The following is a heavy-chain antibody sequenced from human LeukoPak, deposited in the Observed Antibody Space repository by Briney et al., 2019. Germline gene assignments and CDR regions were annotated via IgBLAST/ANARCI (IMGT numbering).Heavy chain of an antibody. D-gene: IGHD5-24*01. Sequence: SETLPLTCTVSGSSISSYSWSWLRPPPGKGLEWIAFISNSVSTNYNPSLKSRVTISLDTSRKQLSLRLSSVIAADTAVYYCVATERWLQWDYWGQGTLVTVSS. CDR2: ISNSVST. CDR1: GSSISSYS. V-gene: IGHV4-4*08. J-gene: IGHJ4*02. CDR3: VATERWLQWDY.